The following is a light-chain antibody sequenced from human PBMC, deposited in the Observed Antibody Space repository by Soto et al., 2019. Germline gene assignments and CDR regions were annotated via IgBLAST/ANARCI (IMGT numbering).Light chain of an antibody. CDR1: QSVSSSY. Sequence: IVLPQSPGTLSLSPGERATLSCRASQSVSSSYLAWYQQKTGQAPMLLIYGASIRPTGIPDRFSGSGSGVDFTVTISRLGPEDCAVYYCQQYGSSPPYMFGQGTKLEIK. J-gene: IGKJ2*01. V-gene: IGKV3-20*01. CDR3: QQYGSSPPYM. CDR2: GAS.